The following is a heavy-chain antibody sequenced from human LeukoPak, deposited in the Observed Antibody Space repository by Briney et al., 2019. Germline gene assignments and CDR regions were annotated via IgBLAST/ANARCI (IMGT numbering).Heavy chain of an antibody. V-gene: IGHV4-59*06. J-gene: IGHJ5*02. Sequence: PSETLSLTCTVSGGSISSYYWSWIRQPPGKGLEWIGYIYYSGSTYYNPSLKSRVTISVDTSKNQFSLKLSSVTAADTAVYYCARNYGGQTREGGWFDPWGQGTLVTVSS. CDR2: IYYSGST. CDR3: ARNYGGQTREGGWFDP. D-gene: IGHD4-23*01. CDR1: GGSISSYY.